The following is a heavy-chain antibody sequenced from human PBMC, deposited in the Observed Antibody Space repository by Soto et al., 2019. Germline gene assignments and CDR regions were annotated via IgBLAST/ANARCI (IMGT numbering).Heavy chain of an antibody. J-gene: IGHJ5*02. CDR2: IIPIFGTA. V-gene: IGHV1-69*13. CDR1: GGTFSSYA. Sequence: ASVKVSCKASGGTFSSYAISWVRQAPGQGLEWMGGIIPIFGTANYAQKFQGRVTITADESTSTAYMELSSLRSEDTAVYYCATERNVVVPDAIDWFDPWGQGTLVTVSS. D-gene: IGHD2-2*02. CDR3: ATERNVVVPDAIDWFDP.